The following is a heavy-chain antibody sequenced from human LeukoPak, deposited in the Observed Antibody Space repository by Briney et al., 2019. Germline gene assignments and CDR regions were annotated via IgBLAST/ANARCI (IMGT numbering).Heavy chain of an antibody. CDR2: ISGSGGST. D-gene: IGHD3-3*01. Sequence: GGSLRLSCAASGFTFSSYAMSWVRQAPGKGLEWVSAISGSGGSTYYADSMKGRFTISRDNSKNTLYLQMNSLRAEDTAVYYCAKASPDDFWSGYYPFDYWGQGTLVTVSS. CDR3: AKASPDDFWSGYYPFDY. J-gene: IGHJ4*02. V-gene: IGHV3-23*01. CDR1: GFTFSSYA.